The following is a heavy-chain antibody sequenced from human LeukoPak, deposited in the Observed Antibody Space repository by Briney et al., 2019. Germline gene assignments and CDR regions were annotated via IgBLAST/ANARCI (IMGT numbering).Heavy chain of an antibody. V-gene: IGHV4-34*01. Sequence: SETLSLTCAVYGGSFSGYYWSWIRQPPGKGLEWIGEINHSGSTNYNPSLKSRVTISVDTSKNRFSLKLSSVTAADTAVYYCARDPVTRGGFDYWGQGTLVTVSS. CDR2: INHSGST. D-gene: IGHD3-10*01. CDR3: ARDPVTRGGFDY. J-gene: IGHJ4*02. CDR1: GGSFSGYY.